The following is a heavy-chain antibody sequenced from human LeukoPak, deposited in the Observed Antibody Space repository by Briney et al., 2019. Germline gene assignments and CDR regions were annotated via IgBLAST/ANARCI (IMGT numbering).Heavy chain of an antibody. V-gene: IGHV3-43*02. Sequence: GQSLRLSCAPPGFIFHDYAIHWVRQAPGNGLEWVSIISGDGGSTFYADSVKGRFTISRDNSKNSLYLQMNSLRSDDTALYYCARESESSGWYDYWGQGTLVTVSS. CDR1: GFIFHDYA. CDR2: ISGDGGST. CDR3: ARESESSGWYDY. J-gene: IGHJ4*02. D-gene: IGHD6-19*01.